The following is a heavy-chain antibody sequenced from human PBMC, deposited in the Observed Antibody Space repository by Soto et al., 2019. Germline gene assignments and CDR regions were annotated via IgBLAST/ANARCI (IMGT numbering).Heavy chain of an antibody. V-gene: IGHV6-1*01. CDR1: GDSVSSNSAA. CDR2: TYYRSKWYN. Sequence: SQTLSLTCAISGDSVSSNSAAWNWIRQSPSRGLEWLGRTYYRSKWYNDYAVSVKSRITINPDTTKNQFSLQLNSVTPEDTAVYYCARDTYSSSWLGDNYYYGMDVWGQGTTVTVSS. J-gene: IGHJ6*02. D-gene: IGHD6-13*01. CDR3: ARDTYSSSWLGDNYYYGMDV.